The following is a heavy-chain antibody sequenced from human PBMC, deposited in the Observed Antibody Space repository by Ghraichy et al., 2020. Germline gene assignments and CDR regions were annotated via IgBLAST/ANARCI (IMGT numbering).Heavy chain of an antibody. CDR1: GCSINSADYY. J-gene: IGHJ3*02. V-gene: IGHV4-30-4*01. Sequence: SETLSLTFTVSGCSINSADYYWTWIRQPPGKGLEWIGYIYYSGTTYSNPSLKSRLTISVDTSKNQFSLKLNSVTAADTAVYYCARDLGGHDAFDIWGQGTMVTVSS. CDR2: IYYSGTT. CDR3: ARDLGGHDAFDI.